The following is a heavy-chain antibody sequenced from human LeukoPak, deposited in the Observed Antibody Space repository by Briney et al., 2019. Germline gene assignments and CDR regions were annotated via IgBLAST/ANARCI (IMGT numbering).Heavy chain of an antibody. J-gene: IGHJ6*02. D-gene: IGHD2/OR15-2a*01. CDR2: INHRGST. CDR3: ARVYPGYYYYYGMDV. Sequence: SSETLSLTCAVYGGSFSGYYWSWIRQPPGKGLEWIGEINHRGSTNYNPSLKSRVTISVDTSKNQFSLKLSSVTAADTAVYYCARVYPGYYYYYGMDVWGQGTTVTVSS. CDR1: GGSFSGYY. V-gene: IGHV4-34*01.